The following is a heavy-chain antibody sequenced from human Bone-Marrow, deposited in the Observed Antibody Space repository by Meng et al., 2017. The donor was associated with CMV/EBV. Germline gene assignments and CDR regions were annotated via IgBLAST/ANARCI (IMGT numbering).Heavy chain of an antibody. CDR3: ARDGGLRFLAWLSVYYYYGMDV. J-gene: IGHJ6*02. CDR2: ISSSTNTI. CDR1: GFTFSTYS. V-gene: IGHV3-48*04. Sequence: GGPLRLSCAASGFTFSTYSMNWVRQAPGKGLEWVSYISSSTNTIYYADSVKGRFTISRDNAKNSLYLQMNSLRAEDTAVEYCARDGGLRFLAWLSVYYYYGMDVWGQGTTVTVSS. D-gene: IGHD3-3*01.